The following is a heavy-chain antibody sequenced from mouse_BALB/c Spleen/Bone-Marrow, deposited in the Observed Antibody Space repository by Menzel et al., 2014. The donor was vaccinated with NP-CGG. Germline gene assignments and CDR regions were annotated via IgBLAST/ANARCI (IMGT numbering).Heavy chain of an antibody. Sequence: EVQGVESGGGLVKPGGSLKLSCAASGFTFSSYAMSWVRQTPEKRLEWVASISSGGSTYYPDSVKGRFTISRDNARNILYLQMSSLRSEDTAMYYCAREEYGQKVYAMDYWGQGTSVTDSS. V-gene: IGHV5-6-5*01. CDR3: AREEYGQKVYAMDY. D-gene: IGHD2-10*02. J-gene: IGHJ4*01. CDR1: GFTFSSYA. CDR2: ISSGGST.